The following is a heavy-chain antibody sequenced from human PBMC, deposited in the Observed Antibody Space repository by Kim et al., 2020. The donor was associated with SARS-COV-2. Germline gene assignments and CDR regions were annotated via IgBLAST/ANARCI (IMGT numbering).Heavy chain of an antibody. D-gene: IGHD3-22*01. CDR2: IDPSDSYT. CDR1: GYSFTSYW. Sequence: GESLKISCKGSGYSFTSYWISWVRQMPGKGLEWMGRIDPSDSYTNYSPSFQGHVTISADKSISTAYLQWSSLKASDTAMYYCARHIFDSSGYYQPPDAFDIWGQGTMVTVSS. V-gene: IGHV5-10-1*01. J-gene: IGHJ3*02. CDR3: ARHIFDSSGYYQPPDAFDI.